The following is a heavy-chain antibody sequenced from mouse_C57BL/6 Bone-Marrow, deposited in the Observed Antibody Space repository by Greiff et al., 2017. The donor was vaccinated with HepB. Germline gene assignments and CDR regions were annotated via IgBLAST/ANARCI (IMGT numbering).Heavy chain of an antibody. CDR3: ARTFYYAIFYWYFDV. J-gene: IGHJ1*03. D-gene: IGHD1-1*01. Sequence: EVHLVESGGDLVKPGGSLKLSCAASGFTFSSYGMSWVRQTPDKRLEWVATISSGGSYTYYPDSVKGRFTISRDNAKNTLYLQMSSLKSEDTAMYYCARTFYYAIFYWYFDVWGTGTPVTVSS. V-gene: IGHV5-6*01. CDR2: ISSGGSYT. CDR1: GFTFSSYG.